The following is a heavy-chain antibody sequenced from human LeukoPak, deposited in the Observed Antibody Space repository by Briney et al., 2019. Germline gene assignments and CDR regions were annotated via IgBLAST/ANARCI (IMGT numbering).Heavy chain of an antibody. J-gene: IGHJ4*02. V-gene: IGHV3-9*01. CDR2: ISWNSASI. CDR3: AKDKAPLYSGYDWDLDF. Sequence: PGRSLRLSCAASGFTFHHYAIHWVRQVPGKGLEWVSGISWNSASIGYADSVKGRFTISRDNAKNSVYLQMNSLRAEDTAFYYCAKDKAPLYSGYDWDLDFWGQGTLDTVSS. CDR1: GFTFHHYA. D-gene: IGHD5-12*01.